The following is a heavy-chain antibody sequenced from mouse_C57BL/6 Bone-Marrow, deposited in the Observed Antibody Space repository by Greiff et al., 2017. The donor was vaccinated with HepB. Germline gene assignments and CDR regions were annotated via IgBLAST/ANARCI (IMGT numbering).Heavy chain of an antibody. CDR3: AREANGNYLYYIDY. J-gene: IGHJ2*01. Sequence: VQLQQPGAELVKPGASVKLSCKASGYTFTSYWMHWVKQRPGQGLEWIGMIHPNSGSTNYNEKFKSKATLTVDKSSSTAYMQLSSLTSEDSAVYYCAREANGNYLYYIDYWGQGTTLTVSS. V-gene: IGHV1-64*01. CDR1: GYTFTSYW. D-gene: IGHD2-1*01. CDR2: IHPNSGST.